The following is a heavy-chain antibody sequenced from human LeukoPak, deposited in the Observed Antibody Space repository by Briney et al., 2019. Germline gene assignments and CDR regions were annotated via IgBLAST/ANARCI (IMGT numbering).Heavy chain of an antibody. V-gene: IGHV3-30*02. J-gene: IGHJ4*02. Sequence: GGSLRLSCAASGFTFSGYGMHWVRQAPGKGLEWVAFIRYDGSNKYYADSVKGRFTISRDNSKNTLYLQMNSLRAEDTAVYYCAKAIVVVPAAPMDYWGPRTLVTVSS. D-gene: IGHD2-2*01. CDR3: AKAIVVVPAAPMDY. CDR2: IRYDGSNK. CDR1: GFTFSGYG.